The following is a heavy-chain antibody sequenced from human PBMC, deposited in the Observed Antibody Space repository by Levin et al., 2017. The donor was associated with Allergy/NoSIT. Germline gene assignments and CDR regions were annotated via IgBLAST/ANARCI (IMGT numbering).Heavy chain of an antibody. V-gene: IGHV3-30*18. J-gene: IGHJ4*02. D-gene: IGHD3-10*01. CDR1: GFTFSSYG. Sequence: GESLKISCAASGFTFSSYGMHWVRQAPGKGLEWVAVISYDGSNKYYADSVKGRFTISRDNSKNTLYLQMNSLRAEDTAVYYCAKSGVRGVTHFDYWGQGTLVTVSS. CDR2: ISYDGSNK. CDR3: AKSGVRGVTHFDY.